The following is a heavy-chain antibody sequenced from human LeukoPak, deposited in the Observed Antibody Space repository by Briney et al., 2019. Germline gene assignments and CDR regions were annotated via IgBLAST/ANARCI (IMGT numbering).Heavy chain of an antibody. CDR3: ASLPTVYSRGYLAL. J-gene: IGHJ4*02. D-gene: IGHD3-22*01. Sequence: SETLSLTCTVSGGSISSSSYYWGWIRQPPGKGLEWIGTIYYSGSTYCTPSLKSRVTISLDTSKNQFSLKLSSVTAADTAVYYCASLPTVYSRGYLALWGQGTLVTVSS. V-gene: IGHV4-39*07. CDR1: GGSISSSSYY. CDR2: IYYSGST.